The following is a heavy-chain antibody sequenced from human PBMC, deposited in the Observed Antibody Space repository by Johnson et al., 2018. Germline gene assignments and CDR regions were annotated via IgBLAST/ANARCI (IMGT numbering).Heavy chain of an antibody. Sequence: QVQLQQWGAGLLEPSETLSLICAVYGGSFSGHYWTWIRQPPGKGLEWIGEIDYSGSPTYNPSLKSRVTISVDTSKSQFSLKLTSVTAADMAVYYCVRLARVGSYYGVDVWGQGTAVTVSS. V-gene: IGHV4-34*01. CDR1: GGSFSGHY. J-gene: IGHJ6*02. D-gene: IGHD4-23*01. CDR2: IDYSGSP. CDR3: VRLARVGSYYGVDV.